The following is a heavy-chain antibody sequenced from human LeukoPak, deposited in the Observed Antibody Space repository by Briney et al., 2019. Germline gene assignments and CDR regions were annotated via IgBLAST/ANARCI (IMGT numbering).Heavy chain of an antibody. D-gene: IGHD3-3*01. CDR3: ARDLETYDFWSGYPTWFDP. CDR2: ISWNSGSI. CDR1: GFTFDDYA. Sequence: GGSLRLSCAASGFTFDDYAMHWVRQAPGKGLEWVSGISWNSGSIGYADSVKGRFTISRDNSKNTLYLQMNSLRAEDTAVYYCARDLETYDFWSGYPTWFDPWGQGTLVTASS. J-gene: IGHJ5*02. V-gene: IGHV3-9*01.